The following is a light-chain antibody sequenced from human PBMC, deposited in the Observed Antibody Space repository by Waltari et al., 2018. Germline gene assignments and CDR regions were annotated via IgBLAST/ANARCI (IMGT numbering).Light chain of an antibody. Sequence: QSALTQPASVSGSPGQSITFSCTGTGSDVGGYDYVSWYQQHPGKVPKLMIYEVSNRPSGVSNRFSGCKSGNTASLTISGLQAEDEADYYCLSYTSSSTYGFGTGTKVTVL. V-gene: IGLV2-14*01. CDR1: GSDVGGYDY. CDR2: EVS. CDR3: LSYTSSSTYG. J-gene: IGLJ1*01.